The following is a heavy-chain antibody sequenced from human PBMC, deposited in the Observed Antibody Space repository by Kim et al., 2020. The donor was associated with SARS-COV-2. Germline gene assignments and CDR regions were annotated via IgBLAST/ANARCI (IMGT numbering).Heavy chain of an antibody. CDR1: GFTFSSYA. V-gene: IGHV3-30-3*01. CDR2: ISYDGSNK. J-gene: IGHJ6*02. CDR3: ARVFYGNYYSGMDV. Sequence: GGSLRLSCAASGFTFSSYAMHWVRQAPGKGLEWVAVISYDGSNKYYADSVKGRFTISRDNSKNTLYLQMNSLRAEDTAVYYCARVFYGNYYSGMDVWGQGTTVTVSS. D-gene: IGHD4-17*01.